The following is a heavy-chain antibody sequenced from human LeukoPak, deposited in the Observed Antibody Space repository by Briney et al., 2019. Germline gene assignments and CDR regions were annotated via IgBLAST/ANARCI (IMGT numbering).Heavy chain of an antibody. CDR3: ARRIVSSGYYYYFDY. J-gene: IGHJ4*02. D-gene: IGHD3-22*01. CDR2: IYTSGST. V-gene: IGHV4-4*07. CDR1: GGSISSYY. Sequence: PSETLSLTCTVSGGSISSYYWSWIRQPAGKGLEWIGRIYTSGSTNYNPSLKSRVTISVDTSKNQFSLKLSSVTAADTAVYYCARRIVSSGYYYYFDYWGQGTLVTVSS.